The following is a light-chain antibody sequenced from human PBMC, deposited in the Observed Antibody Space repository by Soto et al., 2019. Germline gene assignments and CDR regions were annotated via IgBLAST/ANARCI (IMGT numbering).Light chain of an antibody. V-gene: IGLV2-14*01. Sequence: QSALTQPASVSGSPGQPITISCTGTRSYVGGYNYVSWYQQHPGKAPKLMIYDVSNRPSGVSNRFSGSKSGNTASLTISGLQAEDEADYYCSSYTSSSTVVFGGGTKLTVL. CDR1: RSYVGGYNY. CDR2: DVS. J-gene: IGLJ2*01. CDR3: SSYTSSSTVV.